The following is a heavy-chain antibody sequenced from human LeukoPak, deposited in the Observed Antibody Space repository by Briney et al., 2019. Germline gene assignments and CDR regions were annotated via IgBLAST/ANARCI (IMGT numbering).Heavy chain of an antibody. V-gene: IGHV1-18*01. CDR1: GYTFTSYG. CDR2: ISAYNGNT. D-gene: IGHD2-21*02. J-gene: IGHJ4*02. CDR3: ARAPWGIVVVTGYFDY. Sequence: GASVNVSFKASGYTFTSYGISWVRQAPGQGLEWMGWISAYNGNTNYAQKLQGRVTMTTDTSTSTAYMELRSLRSDDTAVYYCARAPWGIVVVTGYFDYWGQGTLVTVSS.